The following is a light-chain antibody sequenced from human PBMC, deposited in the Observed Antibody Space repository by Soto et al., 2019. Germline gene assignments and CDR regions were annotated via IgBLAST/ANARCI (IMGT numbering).Light chain of an antibody. Sequence: DIQMTQSPSSLSASVGDRVTITCRASQNIYNYLNWYQQKPGKAPKVLIYASSSLQSGVPSRFSGSGSGTDFTLTISNLQPEDFATYYCQQSYNMPWTFGQGTKVEIK. J-gene: IGKJ1*01. V-gene: IGKV1-39*01. CDR1: QNIYNY. CDR3: QQSYNMPWT. CDR2: ASS.